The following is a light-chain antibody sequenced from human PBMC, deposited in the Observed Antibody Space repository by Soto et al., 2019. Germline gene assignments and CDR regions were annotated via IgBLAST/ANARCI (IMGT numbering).Light chain of an antibody. Sequence: EIVLTKSPGTLSLSPGERATLSCRASQSVSSSYLAWYQQKPGQAPRLLIYGASSRTTGIPDRFSGSGSGTDFTLTISRLDPEDFAVYYCQQYDSSPLTFGGGTKVEIK. CDR1: QSVSSSY. CDR2: GAS. V-gene: IGKV3-20*01. J-gene: IGKJ4*01. CDR3: QQYDSSPLT.